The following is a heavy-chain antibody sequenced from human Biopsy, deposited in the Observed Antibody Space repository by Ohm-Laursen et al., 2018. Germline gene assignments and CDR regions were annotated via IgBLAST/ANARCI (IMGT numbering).Heavy chain of an antibody. CDR3: TRAGGGKIYGL. V-gene: IGHV4-31*02. CDR2: IHYSGNT. Sequence: TLSLTCTVSGVSINTGGYYWTWIRQHPGTGLEWIGYIHYSGNTLYNPSLKSRLTIPVDTSRNQFSLKLTSVTAADTALYYCTRAGGGKIYGLWGQGTLVTVSS. CDR1: GVSINTGGYY. J-gene: IGHJ4*02. D-gene: IGHD3-16*01.